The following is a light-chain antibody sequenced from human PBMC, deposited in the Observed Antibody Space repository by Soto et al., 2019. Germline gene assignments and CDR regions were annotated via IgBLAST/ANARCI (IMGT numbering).Light chain of an antibody. V-gene: IGKV2-28*01. J-gene: IGKJ4*01. CDR3: MPSIQSLS. CDR2: LTY. CDR1: QSLLHSDGYYH. Sequence: LRTQSPLSLPVPPCEPASISCRSSQSLLHSDGYYHLDWYLQKPGQSPQLLIYLTYHRAFGVFDMFSGSGAGTEFTLKSSRVDAEDVGVYYCMPSIQSLSFGGGTKLQIK.